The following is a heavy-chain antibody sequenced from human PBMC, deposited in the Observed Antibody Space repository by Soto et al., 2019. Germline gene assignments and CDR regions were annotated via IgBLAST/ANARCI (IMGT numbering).Heavy chain of an antibody. D-gene: IGHD6-19*01. CDR3: AKAIAVADHFDY. CDR2: ISYDGSNK. J-gene: IGHJ4*02. CDR1: GFTFSSYG. Sequence: GGSLRLSCAASGFTFSSYGMHWVRQAPGKGLEWVAVISYDGSNKYYADSVKGRFTISRDNSKNTLYLQMNSLRAEDTAVYYCAKAIAVADHFDYWGQGTLVTVSS. V-gene: IGHV3-30*18.